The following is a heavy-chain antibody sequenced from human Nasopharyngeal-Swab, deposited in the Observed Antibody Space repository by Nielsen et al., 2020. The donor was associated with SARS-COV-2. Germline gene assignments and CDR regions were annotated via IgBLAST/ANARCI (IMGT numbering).Heavy chain of an antibody. J-gene: IGHJ4*02. CDR2: ITGSGGTT. CDR3: ADPPFSEY. Sequence: GESLKISCAASGFTFTSYAMTWVRQAPGKGLEWVSAITGSGGTTYSADSVKGRFTISRDNSKNTLYLQMNSLRAEDTAVYYCADPPFSEYWGQGTLVTVSS. CDR1: GFTFTSYA. V-gene: IGHV3-23*01.